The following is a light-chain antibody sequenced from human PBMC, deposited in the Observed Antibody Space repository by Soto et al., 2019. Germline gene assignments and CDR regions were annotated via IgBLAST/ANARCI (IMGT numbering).Light chain of an antibody. J-gene: IGKJ4*01. CDR3: QHRSSWPLT. V-gene: IGKV3-11*01. CDR2: DAS. Sequence: EIVLTQSPATLSMSPGERATLSCRASQSVSSFLAWYQQRPGQAPRLLIYDASNRATGIPPRFSGSGSGTDFTLTISSLEPEDFAVYYCQHRSSWPLTFGGGTKVEIK. CDR1: QSVSSF.